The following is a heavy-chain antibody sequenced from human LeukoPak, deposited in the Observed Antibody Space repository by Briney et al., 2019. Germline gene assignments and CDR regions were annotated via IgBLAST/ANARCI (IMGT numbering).Heavy chain of an antibody. D-gene: IGHD1-7*01. CDR2: INHSGDT. V-gene: IGHV4-34*01. Sequence: SGTLSLTRKVSVGSLTNYYWSWIRQTPEKGLEWMGQINHSGDTSYNPSLSSRMPLSVDRYKNQFSLKVTSVTAADTGVYYCARGPGTLGLSPWGQGTLVTVSS. J-gene: IGHJ5*02. CDR3: ARGPGTLGLSP. CDR1: VGSLTNYY.